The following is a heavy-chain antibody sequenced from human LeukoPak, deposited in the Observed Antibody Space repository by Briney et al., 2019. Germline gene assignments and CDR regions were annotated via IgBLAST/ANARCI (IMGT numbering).Heavy chain of an antibody. CDR3: VRDSSFSNN. Sequence: GSLRISCAASGFTFRSYTMNWVRQAPGKGLQWVSSITSGSDYIYYADSVRGRFTISRDNAKNSLYLQMNSLSPEDTAMYYCVRDSSFSNNWGQGTLVTVSS. CDR2: ITSGSDYI. D-gene: IGHD2/OR15-2a*01. J-gene: IGHJ4*02. V-gene: IGHV3-21*06. CDR1: GFTFRSYT.